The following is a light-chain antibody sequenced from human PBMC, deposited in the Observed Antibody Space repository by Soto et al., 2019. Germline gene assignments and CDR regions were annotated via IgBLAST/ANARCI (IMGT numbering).Light chain of an antibody. V-gene: IGKV1-39*01. CDR3: QQTYTIPFA. CDR2: GAS. Sequence: DMQMTQSPSSLSASVGDRVTITCRPSQTIDNYLHWYQHKPGKAPKLLIYGASTLQSGVSSRFTGSASGTDFTLTIDNLQAEDFATYYCQQTYTIPFAVGQGTKLEI. CDR1: QTIDNY. J-gene: IGKJ2*01.